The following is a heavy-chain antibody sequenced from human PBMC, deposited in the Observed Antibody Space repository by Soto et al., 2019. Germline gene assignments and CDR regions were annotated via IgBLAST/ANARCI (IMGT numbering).Heavy chain of an antibody. D-gene: IGHD1-7*01. Sequence: PGGSLRLSCAASGFTFSSYAMSWVRQAPGKGLEWVSAISGSGGSTYYADSVKGRFTISRDNSKNTLYLQMNSLRAEDTAVYYCAKTPPFGDNWNYVFYFDYWGQGTLVTVSS. V-gene: IGHV3-23*01. J-gene: IGHJ4*02. CDR2: ISGSGGST. CDR1: GFTFSSYA. CDR3: AKTPPFGDNWNYVFYFDY.